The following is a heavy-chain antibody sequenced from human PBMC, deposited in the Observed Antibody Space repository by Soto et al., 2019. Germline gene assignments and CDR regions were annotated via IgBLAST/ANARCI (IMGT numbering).Heavy chain of an antibody. CDR3: AREGPAPYYYYGMDV. V-gene: IGHV1-18*01. CDR2: ISAYNGNT. Sequence: QVQLVQSGGEVKKPGASVKVSCKTSGYSFTTYGISWVRQAPGQGLEWMGWISAYNGNTNYAQKLQDRVTITTDTSTNTAYMELRSLRSDDTDVYYCAREGPAPYYYYGMDVWGQGSTVTVSS. J-gene: IGHJ6*02. CDR1: GYSFTTYG.